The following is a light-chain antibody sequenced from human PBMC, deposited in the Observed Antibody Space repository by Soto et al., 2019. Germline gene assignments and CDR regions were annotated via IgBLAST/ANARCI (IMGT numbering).Light chain of an antibody. V-gene: IGKV1D-12*01. J-gene: IGKJ4*01. CDR2: GAS. CDR3: QQADSFQLT. CDR1: QDINTL. Sequence: DIQMTQSPSSVSASIGDTVTLTFRASQDINTLLAWYQQKPGKAPELLIYGASTLESGVPSRFSDRGSYKDLTLTISSLQPEDFATHFCQQADSFQLTAGGGTKVDIK.